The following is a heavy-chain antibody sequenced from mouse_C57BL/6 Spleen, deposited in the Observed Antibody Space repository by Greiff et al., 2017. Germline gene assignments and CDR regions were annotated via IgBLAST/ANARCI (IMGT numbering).Heavy chain of an antibody. V-gene: IGHV5-4*01. D-gene: IGHD4-1*01. J-gene: IGHJ3*01. CDR1: GFTFSSYA. CDR2: ISDGGSYT. CDR3: ARDRQTGTGFAY. Sequence: EVKVVESGGGLVKPGGSLKLSCAASGFTFSSYAMSWVRQTPEKRLEWVATISDGGSYTYYPDNVKGRFTISRDNAKNNLYLQMSNLKSEDAAMYYCARDRQTGTGFAYWGQGTLVTVSA.